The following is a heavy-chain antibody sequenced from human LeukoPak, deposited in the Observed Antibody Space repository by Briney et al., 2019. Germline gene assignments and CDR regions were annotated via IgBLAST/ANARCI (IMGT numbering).Heavy chain of an antibody. D-gene: IGHD4-17*01. CDR1: GLTVSSNY. CDR3: ARDSYVDSEAVRWFDP. Sequence: GGSLRLSCAACGLTVSSNYMSWVRQAPGKGLEWVSVIYRGGPTYYADSVKGRFTISRDNSKNTLYLQMNSLRAEDTAVYYCARDSYVDSEAVRWFDPWGQGTLVTVSS. CDR2: IYRGGPT. J-gene: IGHJ5*02. V-gene: IGHV3-66*01.